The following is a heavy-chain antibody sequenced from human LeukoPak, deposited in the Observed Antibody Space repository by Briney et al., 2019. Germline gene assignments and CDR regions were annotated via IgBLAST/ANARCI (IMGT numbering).Heavy chain of an antibody. D-gene: IGHD3-22*01. V-gene: IGHV4-39*01. J-gene: IGHJ6*02. Sequence: PSETLSLTCTVSGGSISSSSYYWGWIRQPPGKGLEWIGSIYYSGSTYYNPSLKSRVTISVDTSKNQFSLKLSSVTAADTAVYYCARAPTYYDSSGYLHYYYYYGMDVWGQGTTVTVSS. CDR3: ARAPTYYDSSGYLHYYYYYGMDV. CDR2: IYYSGST. CDR1: GGSISSSSYY.